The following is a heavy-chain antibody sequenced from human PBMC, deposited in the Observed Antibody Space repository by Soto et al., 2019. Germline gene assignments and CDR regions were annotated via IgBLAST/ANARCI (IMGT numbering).Heavy chain of an antibody. CDR1: GFTFGSHS. CDR2: ISSNSGTI. V-gene: IGHV3-48*02. CDR3: ARIMFVEWVFKNIDLYRMDV. J-gene: IGHJ6*02. Sequence: EVQLVESGGTLVKPGGSLRLSSEASGFTFGSHSMNWVRQAPGKGLGWISYISSNSGTIYYADSVEGRLTISRDNAKNSLYIQMTGLRNEDTSVYYCARIMFVEWVFKNIDLYRMDVWGQGTTVTVSS. D-gene: IGHD1-26*01.